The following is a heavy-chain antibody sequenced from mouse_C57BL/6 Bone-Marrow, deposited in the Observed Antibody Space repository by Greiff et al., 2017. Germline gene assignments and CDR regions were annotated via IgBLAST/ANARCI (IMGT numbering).Heavy chain of an antibody. CDR2: IEPANGNT. D-gene: IGHD3-3*01. Sequence: VHVKQSVAELVRPGASVKLSCTASGFNIKNTYMHWVKQRPEQGLEWVGRIEPANGNTKYAPKFQGEATITADTYSNTAYLQLSSLTSEDTASYFCAREGACDLYFDVWGTGTTVTVSS. CDR1: GFNIKNTY. CDR3: AREGACDLYFDV. V-gene: IGHV14-3*01. J-gene: IGHJ1*03.